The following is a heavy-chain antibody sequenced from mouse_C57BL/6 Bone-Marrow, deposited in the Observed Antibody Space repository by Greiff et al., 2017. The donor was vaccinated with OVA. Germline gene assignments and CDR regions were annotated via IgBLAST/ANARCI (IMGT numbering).Heavy chain of an antibody. CDR3: ARRYGSSYYYFDY. Sequence: EVQLVESGGGLVKPGGSLKLSCAASGFTFSDYGMHWVRQAPEKGLEWVAYISSGSSTIYYADTVKGRFTISRDNAKNTLFLKMTSLRSEDTAMYYCARRYGSSYYYFDYWGQGTTLTVSS. CDR1: GFTFSDYG. CDR2: ISSGSSTI. V-gene: IGHV5-17*01. D-gene: IGHD1-1*01. J-gene: IGHJ2*01.